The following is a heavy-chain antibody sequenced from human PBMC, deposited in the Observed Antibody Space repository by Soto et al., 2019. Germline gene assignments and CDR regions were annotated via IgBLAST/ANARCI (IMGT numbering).Heavy chain of an antibody. Sequence: PSETLSLTCTVSGGSISSYYWSWIRQPPGKGLEWIGYIYYSGSTNYNPSLKSRVTISVDTSKNQFSLKLSSVTAADTAVYYCARHELGDYYYYYMDVWGKGTTVT. CDR1: GGSISSYY. D-gene: IGHD3-10*01. J-gene: IGHJ6*03. V-gene: IGHV4-59*08. CDR2: IYYSGST. CDR3: ARHELGDYYYYYMDV.